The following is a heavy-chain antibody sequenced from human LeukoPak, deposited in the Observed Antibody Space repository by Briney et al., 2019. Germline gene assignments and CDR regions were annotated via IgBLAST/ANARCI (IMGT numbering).Heavy chain of an antibody. CDR3: ARGGAAADLSSFDY. V-gene: IGHV4-59*01. D-gene: IGHD6-13*01. CDR1: GGSISSYY. J-gene: IGHJ4*02. CDR2: IYYSGST. Sequence: PSETLSLTCTVSGGSISSYYWSWIRQPPGKGLEWIGYIYYSGSTNYNPSLKSRVTISVDTSKNQFSLKLSSVTAADTAVYYCARGGAAADLSSFDYWGQGTLVTVSS.